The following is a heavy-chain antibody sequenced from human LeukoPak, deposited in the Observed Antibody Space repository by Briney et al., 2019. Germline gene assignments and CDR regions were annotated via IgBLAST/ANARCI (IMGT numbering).Heavy chain of an antibody. V-gene: IGHV4-34*01. CDR2: INHSGST. J-gene: IGHJ4*02. Sequence: TPSETLSLTCAVYGGSFSGYYWSWIRQPPGKGLEWIGEINHSGSTNYNPSLKSQVTISVDTSKNQFSLKLSSVTAADTAVYYCAREGRGYSSSWDYYFDYWGQGTLVTVSS. D-gene: IGHD6-13*01. CDR1: GGSFSGYY. CDR3: AREGRGYSSSWDYYFDY.